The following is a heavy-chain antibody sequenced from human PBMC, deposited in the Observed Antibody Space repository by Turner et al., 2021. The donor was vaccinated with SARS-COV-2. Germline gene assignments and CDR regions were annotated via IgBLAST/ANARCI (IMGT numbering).Heavy chain of an antibody. CDR2: ISYDGSNK. CDR3: ARDLSTYDYFDY. Sequence: QVQLVESGGGVVQPGRSLRLSCAASGFTFSSYAMHWVRQAPGKGLEWVAVISYDGSNKYYADSVKGRFTISRDNSKNTLYLQMNSLRAEDTAVYYCARDLSTYDYFDYWGQGTLVTVSS. V-gene: IGHV3-30-3*01. CDR1: GFTFSSYA. D-gene: IGHD2-21*01. J-gene: IGHJ4*02.